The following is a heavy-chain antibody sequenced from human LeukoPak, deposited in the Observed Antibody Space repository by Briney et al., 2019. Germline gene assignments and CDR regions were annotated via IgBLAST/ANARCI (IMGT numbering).Heavy chain of an antibody. CDR2: ISSSSSYI. D-gene: IGHD6-13*01. Sequence: GGSLRLSCAASGFIFDDDGMNWVRQAPGKGLEWVSSISSSSSYIYYADSVKGRFTISRDNAKNSLYLQMNSLRAEDTAVYYCARDRRGYSSYFDYWGQGTLVTVSS. CDR1: GFIFDDDG. J-gene: IGHJ4*02. V-gene: IGHV3-21*01. CDR3: ARDRRGYSSYFDY.